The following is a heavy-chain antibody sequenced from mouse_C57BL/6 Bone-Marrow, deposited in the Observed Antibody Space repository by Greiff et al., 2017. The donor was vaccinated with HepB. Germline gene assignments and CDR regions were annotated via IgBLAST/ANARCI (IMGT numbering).Heavy chain of an antibody. J-gene: IGHJ3*01. Sequence: QVQLQQPGAELVMPGASVKLSCKASGYTFTSYWMHWVKQRPGQGLEWIGEIDPSDSYTNYNQKFKGKATLTVDTSSSTAYMQLSSLTTEDSAVYYCARGTVDWGQGTLVTVSA. CDR2: IDPSDSYT. V-gene: IGHV1-69*01. CDR3: ARGTVD. CDR1: GYTFTSYW. D-gene: IGHD1-1*01.